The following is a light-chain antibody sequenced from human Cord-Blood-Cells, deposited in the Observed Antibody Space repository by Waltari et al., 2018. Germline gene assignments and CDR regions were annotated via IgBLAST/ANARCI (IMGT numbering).Light chain of an antibody. V-gene: IGLV2-8*01. CDR2: EVS. Sequence: QSAQTHPPYAPVSPAQSVPISSTGTSRDAGGYNHVSWYQQHPGKAPKLMIYEVSKRPSGVPDRFSGSKSGNTASLTVSGLQAEDEADYYCSSYAGSNNLVFGGGTKLTVL. J-gene: IGLJ3*02. CDR1: SRDAGGYNH. CDR3: SSYAGSNNLV.